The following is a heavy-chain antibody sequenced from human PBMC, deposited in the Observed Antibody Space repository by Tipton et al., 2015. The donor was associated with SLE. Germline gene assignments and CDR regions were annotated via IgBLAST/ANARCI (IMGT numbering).Heavy chain of an antibody. D-gene: IGHD6-19*01. CDR3: ARDSSGWYSYYYYYMDV. Sequence: SLRLSCAASGFTFSSYAMSWVRQAPGKGLEWVSYISSSGSTIYYADSVKGRFTISRDNAKNSLYLQMNSLRAEDTAVYYCARDSSGWYSYYYYYMDVWGKGTTVTVSS. CDR2: ISSSGSTI. V-gene: IGHV3-48*04. J-gene: IGHJ6*03. CDR1: GFTFSSYA.